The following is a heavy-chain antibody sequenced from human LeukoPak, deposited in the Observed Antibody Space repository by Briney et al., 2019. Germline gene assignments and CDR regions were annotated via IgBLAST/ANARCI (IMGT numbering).Heavy chain of an antibody. CDR3: AGDSVGAPAAPTFYY. D-gene: IGHD1-26*01. Sequence: GGSLRLSCAASGFTFSSYSMNWVRQAPGKGLEWVSSISSSSSYIYYADSVKGRFTISRDNAKNSLYLQMNSLRAEDTAVYYCAGDSVGAPAAPTFYYWGEGTLFTASS. J-gene: IGHJ4*02. CDR2: ISSSSSYI. CDR1: GFTFSSYS. V-gene: IGHV3-21*01.